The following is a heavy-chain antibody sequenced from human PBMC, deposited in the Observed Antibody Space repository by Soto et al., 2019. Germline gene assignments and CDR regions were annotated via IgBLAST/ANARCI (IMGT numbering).Heavy chain of an antibody. CDR2: ISGSGGST. D-gene: IGHD6-19*01. V-gene: IGHV3-23*01. Sequence: EVQLLESGGGLVRPGGSLRLSCAASGFTFSSYAMSWVRQAPGKGLEWVSAISGSGGSTYYADSVKGRFTISRDNSKNTLFLQMNSLRAEDTAVYYCAKKVAGSEPFQHWGQGTLVTVSS. CDR3: AKKVAGSEPFQH. CDR1: GFTFSSYA. J-gene: IGHJ1*01.